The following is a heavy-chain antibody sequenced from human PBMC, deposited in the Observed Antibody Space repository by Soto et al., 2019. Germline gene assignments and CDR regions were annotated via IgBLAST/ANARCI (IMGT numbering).Heavy chain of an antibody. D-gene: IGHD2-15*01. CDR2: IDPTDSFT. V-gene: IGHV5-10-1*01. CDR3: ARPASGGSRDAFDV. CDR1: GYKFTTFW. J-gene: IGHJ3*01. Sequence: ESLKISCQASGYKFTTFWLNWVRQTPGKGLEWLGSIDPTDSFTNYSPPFEGHVTISVDRSISTAYLQWNSLQASDTAIYYCARPASGGSRDAFDVWGQGKTGTVS.